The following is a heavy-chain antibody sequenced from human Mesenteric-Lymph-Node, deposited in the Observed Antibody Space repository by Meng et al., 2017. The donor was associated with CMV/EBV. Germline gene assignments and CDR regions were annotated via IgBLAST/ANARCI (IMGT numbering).Heavy chain of an antibody. Sequence: SVKVSCKASGGTFSSYAIRWVRQAPGQGLEWMGGIIPIFGTANYAQKFQGRVTITTDESTSTAYMELSSLRSEDTAVYYCATSHVDTAMVSYYYYYGMDVWGQGTTVTVSS. CDR3: ATSHVDTAMVSYYYYYGMDV. V-gene: IGHV1-69*05. CDR2: IIPIFGTA. D-gene: IGHD5-18*01. CDR1: GGTFSSYA. J-gene: IGHJ6*02.